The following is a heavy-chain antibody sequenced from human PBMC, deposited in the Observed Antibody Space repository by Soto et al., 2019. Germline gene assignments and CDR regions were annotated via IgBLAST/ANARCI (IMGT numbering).Heavy chain of an antibody. Sequence: QVQLVQSGAEVKKPGASVKVSCKASGYTFTWYYMLWVRQAPGQGLEWMGTINPNAGNTNYAQKFQGRVTMTRDTSTSTVYMALSRLRSEDTAVYYCARDVAPNCGGGCAEDYWGQGTLVTVSP. CDR1: GYTFTWYY. V-gene: IGHV1-46*01. J-gene: IGHJ4*02. CDR2: INPNAGNT. CDR3: ARDVAPNCGGGCAEDY. D-gene: IGHD2-21*02.